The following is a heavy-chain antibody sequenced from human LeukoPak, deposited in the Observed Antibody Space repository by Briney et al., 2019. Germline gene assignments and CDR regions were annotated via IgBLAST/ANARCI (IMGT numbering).Heavy chain of an antibody. CDR3: ARDPVGATPFDY. CDR2: ISWNSGSI. D-gene: IGHD1-26*01. Sequence: GGSLRLSCAASGFTFGDYAMHWVRHAPGKGLEWVSGISWNSGSIGYADSVKGRFTISRDNAKNSLYLQMNSLRAEDTAVYYCARDPVGATPFDYWGQGTLVTVSS. J-gene: IGHJ4*02. V-gene: IGHV3-9*01. CDR1: GFTFGDYA.